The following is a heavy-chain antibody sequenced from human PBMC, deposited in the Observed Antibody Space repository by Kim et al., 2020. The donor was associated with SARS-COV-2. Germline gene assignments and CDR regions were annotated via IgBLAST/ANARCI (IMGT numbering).Heavy chain of an antibody. J-gene: IGHJ2*01. Sequence: SETLSLTCTVSGGSISSGDYYWSWIRQPPGKGLEWIGYIYYSGSTYYNPSLKSRVTISVDTSKNQFSLKLSSVTVADTAVYYCARGASRWDWYFDLWGRGTLVTVSS. CDR2: IYYSGST. CDR3: ARGASRWDWYFDL. D-gene: IGHD1-26*01. V-gene: IGHV4-30-4*01. CDR1: GGSISSGDYY.